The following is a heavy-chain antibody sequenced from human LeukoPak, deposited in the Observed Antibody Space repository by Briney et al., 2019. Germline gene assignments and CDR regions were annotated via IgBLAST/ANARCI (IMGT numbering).Heavy chain of an antibody. CDR3: ARVDPDSSSTLEVFDY. V-gene: IGHV4-59*08. Sequence: SETLSLTCTVPGGSISSYYWSWIRQPPGKGLEWIGHIYYSGSTNYNPSLKSRVTISVDTSKNQFSLKLSSVTAADTAVYYCARVDPDSSSTLEVFDYWGQGTLVTVSS. J-gene: IGHJ4*02. D-gene: IGHD6-6*01. CDR2: IYYSGST. CDR1: GGSISSYY.